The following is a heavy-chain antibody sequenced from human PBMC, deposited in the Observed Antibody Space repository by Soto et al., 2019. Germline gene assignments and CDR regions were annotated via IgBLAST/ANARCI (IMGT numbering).Heavy chain of an antibody. Sequence: SETLSLTCTVSGGSISSGDYYWSWIRQPPGKGLEWIGYIYYSGSTYYNPSLKSRVTISVDTSKNQFSLKLSSVTAADTAVYYCARCYSFGDYYFDYWGQGTLVTVSS. V-gene: IGHV4-30-4*01. CDR1: GGSISSGDYY. D-gene: IGHD2-21*02. CDR3: ARCYSFGDYYFDY. CDR2: IYYSGST. J-gene: IGHJ4*02.